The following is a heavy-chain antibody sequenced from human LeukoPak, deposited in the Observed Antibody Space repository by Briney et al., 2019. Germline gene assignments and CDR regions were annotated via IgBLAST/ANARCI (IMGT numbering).Heavy chain of an antibody. Sequence: GASVKVSCKASGYTFTGYYMHWVRQAPGQGLEWMGRINPNSGGTNYAQKFQGRVTMTRDTSISTAYMELSRLRSDDTAVYYCARAASSGALPIDYWGQGTLVTVSS. V-gene: IGHV1-2*06. CDR3: ARAASSGALPIDY. CDR1: GYTFTGYY. J-gene: IGHJ4*02. D-gene: IGHD6-19*01. CDR2: INPNSGGT.